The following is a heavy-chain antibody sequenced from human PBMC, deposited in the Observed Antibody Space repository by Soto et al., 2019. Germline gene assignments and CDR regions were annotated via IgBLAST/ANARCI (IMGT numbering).Heavy chain of an antibody. Sequence: ASVKVSCKASGYTFTGYYMHWVRQAPGQGLEWMGWINPNSGGTNYAQKFQGWVTMTRDTSISTAYMELSRLRSDDTAVYYCAIPYYDILTGYAFDIWGQGTMVTVSS. J-gene: IGHJ3*02. D-gene: IGHD3-9*01. CDR2: INPNSGGT. CDR1: GYTFTGYY. V-gene: IGHV1-2*04. CDR3: AIPYYDILTGYAFDI.